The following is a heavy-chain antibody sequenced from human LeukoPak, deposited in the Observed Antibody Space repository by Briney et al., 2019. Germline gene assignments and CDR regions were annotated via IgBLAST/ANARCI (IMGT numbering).Heavy chain of an antibody. V-gene: IGHV1-2*06. D-gene: IGHD1-26*01. CDR3: ARNGIVGAMDFDY. CDR2: INPNSGGT. J-gene: IGHJ4*02. Sequence: ASVKVSCKASGYTFTGYYMHWVRQAPGQGLEWMGRINPNSGGTNYGQKCQGRVTMTRGTSIRTAYMELSRLRSDDTAVYYCARNGIVGAMDFDYWGQGTLVTVSS. CDR1: GYTFTGYY.